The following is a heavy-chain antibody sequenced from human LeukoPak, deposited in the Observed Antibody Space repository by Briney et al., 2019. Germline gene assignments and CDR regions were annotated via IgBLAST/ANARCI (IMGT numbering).Heavy chain of an antibody. D-gene: IGHD3-3*01. CDR3: ARQRAGGITIFGVVNGAFDI. Sequence: SETLSLTCTVSGGSISSYYWSWIRQPPGKVLEWIGYIYYSGSTNYNPSLKSRVTISVDTSKNQFSLKLSSVTAADTAVYYCARQRAGGITIFGVVNGAFDIWGQGTMVTVSS. J-gene: IGHJ3*02. CDR2: IYYSGST. V-gene: IGHV4-59*08. CDR1: GGSISSYY.